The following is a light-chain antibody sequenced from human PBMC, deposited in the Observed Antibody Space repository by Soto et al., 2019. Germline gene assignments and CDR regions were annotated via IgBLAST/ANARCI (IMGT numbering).Light chain of an antibody. CDR2: AAS. CDR3: IQHNNFPWT. J-gene: IGKJ1*01. CDR1: QGISSY. V-gene: IGKV1-9*01. Sequence: IQFTQAPSFLSASVGDRVTITCRASQGISSYLAWYQQKPGKAPKLLIYAASTLQSGVPLRFSGSGSGTSFTLTVSSLQPEDFATYYCIQHNNFPWTFGQGTKVDIK.